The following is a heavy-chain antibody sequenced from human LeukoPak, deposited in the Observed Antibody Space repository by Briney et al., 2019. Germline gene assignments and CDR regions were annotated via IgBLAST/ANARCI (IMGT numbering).Heavy chain of an antibody. CDR2: INGDGSST. Sequence: GGSLRLSCAASGFTFSSYWMHWFRQAPGRGLVWVARINGDGSSTNYADSVKGRFTISRDNAKNTLYLQMNSLRAEDTAVYYCARLTPPFDYWGQGTLVTVSS. D-gene: IGHD3-16*01. V-gene: IGHV3-74*01. CDR1: GFTFSSYW. CDR3: ARLTPPFDY. J-gene: IGHJ4*02.